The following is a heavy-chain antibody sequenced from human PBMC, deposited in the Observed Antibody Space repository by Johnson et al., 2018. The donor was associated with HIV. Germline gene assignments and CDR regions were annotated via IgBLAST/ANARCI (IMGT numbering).Heavy chain of an antibody. V-gene: IGHV3-30*18. Sequence: QMLLVESGGDMVQPGRSLRLSCVASGFTLSTYAMHWVRQAPGKGLEWVAVISSDGNTKYYADSVQCRFTISRDNSRNTLYLQVNSLRVEDTAVDYWAKDPRYKYGGAFDVWGQGTTVTVSS. J-gene: IGHJ3*01. D-gene: IGHD3-16*01. CDR3: AKDPRYKYGGAFDV. CDR1: GFTLSTYA. CDR2: ISSDGNTK.